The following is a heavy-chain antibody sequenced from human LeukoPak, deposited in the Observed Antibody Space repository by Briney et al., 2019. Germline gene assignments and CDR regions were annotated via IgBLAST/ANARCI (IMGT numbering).Heavy chain of an antibody. Sequence: ASVKVSCKASGYTFTGYYMHWVRQAPGQGLEWMGWINPNSGGTNYAQKFQGRVTMTRDTSISTAYMELSRLRSDDTAVYYCARGIRKTSGSYYFGRSDYWGQGTLVTVSS. V-gene: IGHV1-2*02. CDR1: GYTFTGYY. CDR3: ARGIRKTSGSYYFGRSDY. J-gene: IGHJ4*02. CDR2: INPNSGGT. D-gene: IGHD3-10*01.